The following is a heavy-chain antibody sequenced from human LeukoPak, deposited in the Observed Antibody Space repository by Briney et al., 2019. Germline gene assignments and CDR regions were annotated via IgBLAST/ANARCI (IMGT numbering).Heavy chain of an antibody. Sequence: GESLKISCKGSGYSFTSYWISWVRQMPGKGLEWMGRIDPSDSCTNYSPSFQGHVTISADKSISTAYLQWSSLKASDTAMYYCARRVKLGYCSSTSCFTLPDAFDIWGQGTMVTVSS. CDR3: ARRVKLGYCSSTSCFTLPDAFDI. J-gene: IGHJ3*02. D-gene: IGHD2-2*02. V-gene: IGHV5-10-1*01. CDR1: GYSFTSYW. CDR2: IDPSDSCT.